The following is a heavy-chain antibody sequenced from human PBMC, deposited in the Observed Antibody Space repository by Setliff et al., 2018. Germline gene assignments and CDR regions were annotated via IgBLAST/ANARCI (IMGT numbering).Heavy chain of an antibody. D-gene: IGHD3-9*01. J-gene: IGHJ4*02. CDR1: GGSITSGSFY. Sequence: SETLSLTCTVSGGSITSGSFYWSWIRQPAGKKLEWIGRIHASGSPDYNPSLKSRVTISRDTSTNQFSLKLSSVTAADSAVYYCARERYFDWFFEDWGQGTLVTVSS. CDR2: IHASGSP. CDR3: ARERYFDWFFED. V-gene: IGHV4-61*02.